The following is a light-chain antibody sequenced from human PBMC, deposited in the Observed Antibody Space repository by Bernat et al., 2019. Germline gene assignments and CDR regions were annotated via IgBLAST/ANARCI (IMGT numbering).Light chain of an antibody. Sequence: DIQLTQSPSFLSASVGDRVTITCRASQVIGTYLAWYHQKPGKAPHLRIYGASTLQSGVPSRFSGSGSGTEFTLTLSSLQPEDSATYYCQQLDKFPITFGQGTRLEIK. CDR3: QQLDKFPIT. J-gene: IGKJ5*01. CDR1: QVIGTY. V-gene: IGKV1-9*01. CDR2: GAS.